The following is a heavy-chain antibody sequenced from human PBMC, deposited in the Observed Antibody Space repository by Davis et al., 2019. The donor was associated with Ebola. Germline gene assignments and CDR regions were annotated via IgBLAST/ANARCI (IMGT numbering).Heavy chain of an antibody. V-gene: IGHV3-30*02. D-gene: IGHD1-26*01. J-gene: IGHJ5*02. CDR3: AKKGYSGSYDWFDP. CDR1: GFTFSSYG. Sequence: GESLKISCAASGFTFSSYGMHWVRQAPGKGLEWVAFIRYDGSNKYYADSVKGRFTISRDNSKNTLYLQMNSLRAEDTAVYYCAKKGYSGSYDWFDPWGQGTLVTVSS. CDR2: IRYDGSNK.